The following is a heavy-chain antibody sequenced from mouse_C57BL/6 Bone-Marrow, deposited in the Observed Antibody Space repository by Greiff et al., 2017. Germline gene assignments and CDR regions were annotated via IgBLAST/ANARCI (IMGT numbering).Heavy chain of an antibody. Sequence: VQLQQPGAELVKPGASVKMSCKFSGYTFTSYWITWVKQRPGPSLEWVGDIYPTSGRTNYNEKFKCKAILTVVTSSNAAYMQLIRLTSEDSAVFYCARSGPLGRSFDYWGQGSTRAVAS. D-gene: IGHD4-1*01. V-gene: IGHV1-55*01. CDR3: ARSGPLGRSFDY. CDR2: IYPTSGRT. CDR1: GYTFTSYW. J-gene: IGHJ2*01.